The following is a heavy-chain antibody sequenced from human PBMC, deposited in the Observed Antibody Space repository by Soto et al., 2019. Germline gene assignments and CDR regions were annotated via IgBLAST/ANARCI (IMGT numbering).Heavy chain of an antibody. D-gene: IGHD3-3*01. CDR1: GFTFTSSA. CDR2: IVVGSGNT. V-gene: IGHV1-58*02. CDR3: AAAYDFWSGYLTYAFDI. Sequence: SVKVSCKASGFTFTSSAMQWVRQARGQRLEWIGWIVVGSGNTNYAQKFQERVTITRDMSTSTAYMELSSLRSEDTDVYYCAAAYDFWSGYLTYAFDIWGQGTMVTVSS. J-gene: IGHJ3*02.